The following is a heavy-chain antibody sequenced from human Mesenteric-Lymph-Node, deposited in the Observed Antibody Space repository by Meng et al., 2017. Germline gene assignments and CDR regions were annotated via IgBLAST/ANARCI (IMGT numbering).Heavy chain of an antibody. D-gene: IGHD6-13*01. Sequence: HMPLYESGSTSVQPPTTFTLTCTFSGFSLSTSGVGVGWIRQPPGKALEWLALIYWDDDKRYSPSLKSRLTITKDTSKNQVVLTMTNMDPVDTATYYCAHRRVAAAGSNWFDPWGQGTLVTVSS. J-gene: IGHJ5*02. CDR3: AHRRVAAAGSNWFDP. V-gene: IGHV2-5*02. CDR2: IYWDDDK. CDR1: GFSLSTSGVG.